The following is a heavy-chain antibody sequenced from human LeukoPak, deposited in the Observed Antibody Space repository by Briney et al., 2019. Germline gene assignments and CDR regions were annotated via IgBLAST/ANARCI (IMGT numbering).Heavy chain of an antibody. CDR1: GYTFTSYA. D-gene: IGHD3-10*01. CDR2: INTNTRNP. Sequence: ASVKVSCKASGYTFTSYAMAWVRQAPGQGVEWMGWINTNTRNPTYAQDFTGRFVFSLDTSVSTAYLQISTLKAEDTAVYYCARERPGVIFDYWGQGTLVTVSS. J-gene: IGHJ4*02. CDR3: ARERPGVIFDY. V-gene: IGHV7-4-1*02.